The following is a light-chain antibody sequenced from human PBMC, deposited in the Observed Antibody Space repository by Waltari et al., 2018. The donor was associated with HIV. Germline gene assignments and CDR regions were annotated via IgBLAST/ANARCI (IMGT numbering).Light chain of an antibody. CDR1: RRPIGTYTY. CDR3: SSYAGNNNYV. J-gene: IGLJ1*01. CDR2: EVN. Sequence: QPALTQPPSASGSPGQSVTISCTGTRRPIGTYTYVPWYQQHPGRAPNLLIYEVNKRPSGVPDRFSGSKSANTASLTVSGLQVADEADYYCSSYAGNNNYVFGTGTRVTVL. V-gene: IGLV2-8*01.